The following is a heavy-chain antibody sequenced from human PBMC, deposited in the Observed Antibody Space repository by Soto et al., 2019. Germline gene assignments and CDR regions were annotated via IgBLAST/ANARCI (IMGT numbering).Heavy chain of an antibody. D-gene: IGHD3-10*01. Sequence: PSETLSLTCSVSAGYLSTTSYYWGWVRQSPGTGLEWIGSIYYTGSTYYNPSLRGRVAISVDTSKSQFSLKLSSVTATDTAVYYCAREFLLRFGELLRVGWFDPWGQGTLVTVSS. J-gene: IGHJ5*02. CDR2: IYYTGST. V-gene: IGHV4-39*02. CDR3: AREFLLRFGELLRVGWFDP. CDR1: AGYLSTTSYY.